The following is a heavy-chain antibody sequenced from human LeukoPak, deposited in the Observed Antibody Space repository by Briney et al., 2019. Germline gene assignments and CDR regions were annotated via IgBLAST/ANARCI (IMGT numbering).Heavy chain of an antibody. CDR2: IYISGST. D-gene: IGHD5-24*01. CDR3: ARDSRRDGYNLDY. J-gene: IGHJ4*02. Sequence: SQTLSLTCTVSGGSFSSGLYYWTWIRQPAGKGLEWIGRIYISGSTNYNPSLKSRVTISRDTSKNEFSLKLSSVTAADTAVYYCARDSRRDGYNLDYWGRGTLLTVSS. CDR1: GGSFSSGLYY. V-gene: IGHV4-61*02.